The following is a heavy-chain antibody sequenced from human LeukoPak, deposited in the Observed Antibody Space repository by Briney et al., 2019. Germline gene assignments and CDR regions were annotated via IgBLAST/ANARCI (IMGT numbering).Heavy chain of an antibody. CDR3: ARDTPGGAIQRRDGYKLKN. Sequence: GGSLRLSCAASGFTFSSYWMSWVRQAPGKGLEWVAVISYDGTNIYYADSVKGRFTISRDNSKNTLYPQMNSLRSEDTAVYYCARDTPGGAIQRRDGYKLKNWGQGTLVTVSS. J-gene: IGHJ4*02. D-gene: IGHD5-24*01. V-gene: IGHV3-30-3*01. CDR1: GFTFSSYW. CDR2: ISYDGTNI.